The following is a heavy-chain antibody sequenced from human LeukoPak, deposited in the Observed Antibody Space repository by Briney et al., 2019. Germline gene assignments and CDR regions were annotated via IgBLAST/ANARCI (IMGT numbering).Heavy chain of an antibody. V-gene: IGHV4-34*01. J-gene: IGHJ5*02. CDR2: INHSGST. CDR3: ARVLPVYGDRTPNWILDP. D-gene: IGHD4-17*01. Sequence: PSETLSLTCAVYGGSFSGYYWSWIRQPPGKGLEWIGEINHSGSTNYNPSLKSRVTISVDTSKKQFSLKLSSVTAADTAVYYCARVLPVYGDRTPNWILDPWGQGTLVTVSS. CDR1: GGSFSGYY.